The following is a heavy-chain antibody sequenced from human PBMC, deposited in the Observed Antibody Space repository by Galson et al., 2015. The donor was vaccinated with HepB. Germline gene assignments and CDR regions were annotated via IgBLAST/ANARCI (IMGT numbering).Heavy chain of an antibody. Sequence: SLRLSCAASGFTFSTSAMHWVRQAPGKGLEWVAVISDDESNKLYADSVKGRFSFSRDNSKNTLHLVMSSLRAEDTAIYYCARDSGYCTTTSCYIFDYWGQGTLVTVSS. CDR2: ISDDESNK. J-gene: IGHJ4*02. V-gene: IGHV3-30-3*01. CDR3: ARDSGYCTTTSCYIFDY. D-gene: IGHD2-2*02. CDR1: GFTFSTSA.